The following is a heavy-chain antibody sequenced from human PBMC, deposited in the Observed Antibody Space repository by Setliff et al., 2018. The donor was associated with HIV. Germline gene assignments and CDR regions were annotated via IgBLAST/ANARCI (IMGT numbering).Heavy chain of an antibody. Sequence: PSETLSLTCTVSGGSISGYYWGWIRQPPGKGLEWVGTIYSTGDTNYNPSLKSRVTLSADTSKNQLSLSLTSVTAADTAVYYCARVRLTMIMMVDYFDQWGQGTLVTVSS. CDR1: GGSISGYY. J-gene: IGHJ4*02. V-gene: IGHV4-59*12. CDR3: ARVRLTMIMMVDYFDQ. CDR2: IYSTGDT. D-gene: IGHD3-22*01.